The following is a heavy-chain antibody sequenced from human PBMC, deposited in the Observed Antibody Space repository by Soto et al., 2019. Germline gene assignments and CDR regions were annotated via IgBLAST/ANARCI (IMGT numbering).Heavy chain of an antibody. V-gene: IGHV3-48*01. CDR2: IRSSGSPT. D-gene: IGHD6-19*01. J-gene: IGHJ3*02. CDR3: ATEPTNSTGWYGGDAFDI. CDR1: GFAFSNYS. Sequence: GSLRLSCVASGFAFSNYSMNWVRQAPGKGLEWVSYIRSSGSPTYYAGSVKGRFTISRDNAKKSLYLQMNSLRAEDTAVYYCATEPTNSTGWYGGDAFDIWGQGTMVTVSS.